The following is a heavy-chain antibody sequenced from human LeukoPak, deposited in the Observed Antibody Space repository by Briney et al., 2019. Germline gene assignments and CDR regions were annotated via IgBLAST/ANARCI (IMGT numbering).Heavy chain of an antibody. D-gene: IGHD2-15*01. CDR2: IIPIFGTA. CDR1: GGTFSSYA. J-gene: IGHJ6*03. V-gene: IGHV1-69*01. CDR3: ARDSSACCAYVDYYYYMDV. Sequence: ASVKVSCKASGGTFSSYAISWVRQAPGQGLEWMGGIIPIFGTANYAQKFQGRVTITADESTSTAYMELSSLRSEDTAVYYCARDSSACCAYVDYYYYMDVWGKGTTVTVSS.